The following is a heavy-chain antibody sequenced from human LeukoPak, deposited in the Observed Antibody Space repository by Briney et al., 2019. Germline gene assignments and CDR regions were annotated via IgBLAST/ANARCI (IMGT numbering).Heavy chain of an antibody. V-gene: IGHV4-30-2*01. CDR3: ARDEGYCTSTTCWEALDI. CDR1: GGSISRGSYF. D-gene: IGHD2-2*01. Sequence: PSETLSLTCTVSGGSISRGSYFWTWIRHPPGKGLEWNGYIYHSGSTSYNPSLKSRVTISVDRSKNQFSLKLTSVTAADTAMYYCARDEGYCTSTTCWEALDIWGQGTMVSVSS. CDR2: IYHSGST. J-gene: IGHJ3*02.